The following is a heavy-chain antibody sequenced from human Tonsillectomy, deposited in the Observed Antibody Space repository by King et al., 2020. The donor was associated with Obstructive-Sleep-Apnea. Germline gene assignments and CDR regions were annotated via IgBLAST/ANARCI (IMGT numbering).Heavy chain of an antibody. D-gene: IGHD3-10*01. J-gene: IGHJ3*02. CDR2: IYYSGST. V-gene: IGHV4-31*03. CDR1: GGSISSSGYY. CDR3: ARQYGLGRTDAFDN. Sequence: VQLQESGPGLVKPSQTLSLTCTISGGSISSSGYYWSWIRQHPGKGLEWIGYIYYSGSTCYNPSLKSRLTISVDTSKIQFSLKLGSVTAADTAVYYCARQYGLGRTDAFDNWGQGTMVTVSS.